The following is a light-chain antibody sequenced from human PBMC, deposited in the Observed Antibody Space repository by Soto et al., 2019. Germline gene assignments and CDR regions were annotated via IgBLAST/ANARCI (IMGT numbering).Light chain of an antibody. J-gene: IGKJ2*01. V-gene: IGKV3-15*01. CDR2: RAS. CDR1: QSVSSN. Sequence: EIVMTQSPAILSVSPGERATLSCRASQSVSSNLAWYQQKPGQAPRLLISRASARATGVPDRFSASGSGTEFNLTISSLQSEDFAVYYCQQYDNWPPYTFGQGTKLEI. CDR3: QQYDNWPPYT.